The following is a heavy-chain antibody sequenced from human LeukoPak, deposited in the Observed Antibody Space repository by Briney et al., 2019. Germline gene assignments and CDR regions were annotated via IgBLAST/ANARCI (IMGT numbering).Heavy chain of an antibody. D-gene: IGHD3-22*01. CDR3: ARSYYYDSSDAFDY. CDR2: INPNSGGT. Sequence: GASVKVSCKASGYSFTGYYMHWVRQAPGQGLEWMGWINPNSGGTNYAQKFQGRVTMTRDTSINTVYMELNRLRSDDTAVYYCARSYYYDSSDAFDYWGQGTLVTVSS. J-gene: IGHJ4*02. V-gene: IGHV1-2*02. CDR1: GYSFTGYY.